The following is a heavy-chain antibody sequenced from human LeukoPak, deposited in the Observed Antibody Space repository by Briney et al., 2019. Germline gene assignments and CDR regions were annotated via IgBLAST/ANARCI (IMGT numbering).Heavy chain of an antibody. CDR3: ATEGSSRKYFDF. CDR2: IRSKTHGGTT. Sequence: GGSLRLSCAASGFTFSDVWMSWVRQAPGMGLEWIGRIRSKTHGGTTDYAAPVKGRFSISRDDSKSTLYLQMKSLKTNDTAVYYCATEGSSRKYFDFWGQGTLVTVSS. J-gene: IGHJ4*02. D-gene: IGHD1-26*01. CDR1: GFTFSDVW. V-gene: IGHV3-15*01.